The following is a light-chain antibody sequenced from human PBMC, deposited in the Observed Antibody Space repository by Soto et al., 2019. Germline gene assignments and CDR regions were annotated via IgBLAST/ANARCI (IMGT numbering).Light chain of an antibody. Sequence: QSALTQPASVSGSPGQSITIPCTGSSSDIGNYNYVSWYQQQHPGKAPKLMIYDVSTPPSGVSIRFSGSKSGNTASLTISGLQAEDEAFYYCTSYTIATTWVFGGGTKLTVL. CDR3: TSYTIATTWV. J-gene: IGLJ3*02. CDR1: SSDIGNYNY. CDR2: DVS. V-gene: IGLV2-14*03.